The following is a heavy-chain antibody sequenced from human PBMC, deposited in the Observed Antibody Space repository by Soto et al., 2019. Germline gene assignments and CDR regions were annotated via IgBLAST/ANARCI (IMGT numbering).Heavy chain of an antibody. J-gene: IGHJ4*02. CDR3: ARLGPYVLDY. V-gene: IGHV5-51*01. Sequence: PGESLKISCKGSGFSFTIYWIGWVRQMPGKGLEWMGIIYPGGSDTKYSPSFQGQVTISADKSISTAYLQWSSLKASDTAIYYCARLGPYVLDYWGQGTLVTVSS. CDR1: GFSFTIYW. CDR2: IYPGGSDT. D-gene: IGHD3-16*01.